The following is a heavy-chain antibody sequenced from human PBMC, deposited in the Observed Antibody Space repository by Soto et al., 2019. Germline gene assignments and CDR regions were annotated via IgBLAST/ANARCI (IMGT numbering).Heavy chain of an antibody. CDR1: GFKFSDLY. D-gene: IGHD3-16*01. J-gene: IGHJ4*02. Sequence: GGSLRLSCEASGFKFSDLYMTWIRQAPGKGLEWVSKISGGGGITYYADSVKGRFTVSRDNDKNSLYLQMNSLRGEDTALYYCAGDPFYYASGFWGQGTLVTVSS. CDR3: AGDPFYYASGF. CDR2: ISGGGGIT. V-gene: IGHV3-11*01.